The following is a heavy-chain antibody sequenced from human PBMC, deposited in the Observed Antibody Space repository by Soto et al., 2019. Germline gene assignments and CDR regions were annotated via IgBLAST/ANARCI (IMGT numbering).Heavy chain of an antibody. CDR1: GFTFSSFA. CDR3: TAGPFISWDY. V-gene: IGHV3-23*01. Sequence: EVQLLESGGGLVQPGGSLRLSCAASGFTFSSFAMSWVRQAPGKGLEWVSVITSSGDSTYFADSVKGRFTISRDNSKNTLYLDLNSLRAEDTAIYYCTAGPFISWDYWGQGTLVTVSS. J-gene: IGHJ4*02. D-gene: IGHD1-1*01. CDR2: ITSSGDST.